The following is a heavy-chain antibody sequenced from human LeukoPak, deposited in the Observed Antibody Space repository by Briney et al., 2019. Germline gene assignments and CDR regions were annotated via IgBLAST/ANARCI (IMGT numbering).Heavy chain of an antibody. CDR1: GFNFGSYG. J-gene: IGHJ6*02. Sequence: PGRSLRLSCAASGFNFGSYGMHWVRQPPGKGLEWVAVISYDGSHEYYAESVKGRFTISRVSSRNPLYLQMDSLSPEDTAMYYCSKSAVAGTHYYYYDMDVWGQGTTVTVSS. D-gene: IGHD6-19*01. CDR2: ISYDGSHE. V-gene: IGHV3-30*18. CDR3: SKSAVAGTHYYYYDMDV.